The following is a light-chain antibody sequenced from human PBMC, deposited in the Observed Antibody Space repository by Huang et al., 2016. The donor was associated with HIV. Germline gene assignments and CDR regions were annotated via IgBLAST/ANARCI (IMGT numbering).Light chain of an antibody. CDR1: QSVSSK. CDR2: GAS. V-gene: IGKV3-15*01. Sequence: EIVMTQSPGTLSLSPGERATLSCRPSQSVSSKLAWYQHQPGQSPRLLIYGASTRATGVPARFSGSGSGTDFTLTISSLQSDDVVVYYCQQYQDWPRTFGQGTKVEIK. J-gene: IGKJ1*01. CDR3: QQYQDWPRT.